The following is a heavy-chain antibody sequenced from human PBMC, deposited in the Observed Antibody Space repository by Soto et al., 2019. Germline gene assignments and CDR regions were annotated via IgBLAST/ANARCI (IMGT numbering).Heavy chain of an antibody. D-gene: IGHD3-3*01. J-gene: IGHJ3*02. V-gene: IGHV1-69*01. Sequence: QVQLVQSGAEVKKPGSSVKVSCKASGGTFSTYAISWVRQAPGQGLEWMGGIIPIFGTAKYAQKFQGRVTITADESTSTADMELSSLRSEDTAVYYCAREIFGVIISGGRDAFDIWGQVTMVTFSS. CDR1: GGTFSTYA. CDR2: IIPIFGTA. CDR3: AREIFGVIISGGRDAFDI.